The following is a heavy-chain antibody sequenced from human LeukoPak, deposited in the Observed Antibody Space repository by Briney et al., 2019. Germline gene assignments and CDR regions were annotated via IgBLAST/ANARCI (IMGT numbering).Heavy chain of an antibody. CDR1: GDSVSSSAS. V-gene: IGHV6-1*01. J-gene: IGHJ5*02. D-gene: IGHD1-1*01. Sequence: SQTLSLTCAISGDSVSSSASWNWIRQSPSRGLEWLGRTYYRSKWSSDYATSVKSRITINADTSKNQFSPQLSSVTPEDTAVYYCARDADSSNEWGPFDPWGQGTLVTVSS. CDR3: ARDADSSNEWGPFDP. CDR2: TYYRSKWSS.